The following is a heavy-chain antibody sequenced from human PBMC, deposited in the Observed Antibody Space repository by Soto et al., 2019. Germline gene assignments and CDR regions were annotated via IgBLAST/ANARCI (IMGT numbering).Heavy chain of an antibody. V-gene: IGHV2-70*01. CDR2: IDWDDDK. CDR1: GFSLNTSGMC. Sequence: SGPTLVNPTQTLTLTFTFSGFSLNTSGMCVSWIRQPPGKALEWLALIDWDDDKYYSTSLGTRLTISKDTSKNQVGLIMTNMDPVDTATYYCARIRVVGFEAPVVTSFDYWGPGTLVTVSS. J-gene: IGHJ4*02. D-gene: IGHD3-22*01. CDR3: ARIRVVGFEAPVVTSFDY.